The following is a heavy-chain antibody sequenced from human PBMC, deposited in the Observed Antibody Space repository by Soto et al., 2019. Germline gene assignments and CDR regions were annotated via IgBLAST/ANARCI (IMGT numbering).Heavy chain of an antibody. Sequence: HGESLKISCKGSGYTFTNSWIGWVRQMPGKGLEWMGIIYPGDSNIRYSPSFQGQVTISADKSTNTAYLQWSSLKASDTAMYYCARHAYCASNTYYYYYGLDVWGQGTTVTVSS. D-gene: IGHD2-2*01. CDR1: GYTFTNSW. CDR2: IYPGDSNI. V-gene: IGHV5-51*01. CDR3: ARHAYCASNTYYYYYGLDV. J-gene: IGHJ6*02.